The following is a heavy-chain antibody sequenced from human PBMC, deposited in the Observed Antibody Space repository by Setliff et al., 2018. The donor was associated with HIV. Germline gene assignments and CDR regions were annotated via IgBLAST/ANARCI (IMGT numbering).Heavy chain of an antibody. V-gene: IGHV4-31*03. J-gene: IGHJ4*02. CDR1: GASINSGSHN. CDR2: IYYSGST. CDR3: ARDRSDYYNLPGYFDH. Sequence: SETLSLTCTVSGASINSGSHNWSWIRQHPGKGLEWIGYIYYSGSTYYNPSLKSRVTISVDTSRNQFSLKLSSVTAADTAVYYCARDRSDYYNLPGYFDHWGQGTPVTVSS. D-gene: IGHD3-3*01.